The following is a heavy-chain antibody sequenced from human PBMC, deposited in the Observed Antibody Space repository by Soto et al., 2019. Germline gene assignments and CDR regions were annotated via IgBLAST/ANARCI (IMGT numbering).Heavy chain of an antibody. J-gene: IGHJ3*02. Sequence: GSSVKVSCKASGGTFSSYAISWVRQAPGQGLEWMGGIIPIFGTANYAQKFQGRVTITADESTSTAYMELSSLRSEDTAVYYCARAGRTNSGSYLLTYDAFDIWGQGTMVTVSS. CDR1: GGTFSSYA. CDR2: IIPIFGTA. V-gene: IGHV1-69*13. CDR3: ARAGRTNSGSYLLTYDAFDI. D-gene: IGHD1-26*01.